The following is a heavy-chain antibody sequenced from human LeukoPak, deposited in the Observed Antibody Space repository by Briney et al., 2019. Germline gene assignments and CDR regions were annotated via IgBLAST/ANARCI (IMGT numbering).Heavy chain of an antibody. V-gene: IGHV1-46*01. Sequence: ASVKVSCKASGYTFTSYYMHWLRQAPEQGLEWMGIINPSGGSTSYAQKFQGRVTMTRDTSTSTVYMELSSLRSEDTAVYYCARVRGSSWPTYYFDYWGQGTLVTVSS. D-gene: IGHD6-13*01. CDR2: INPSGGST. J-gene: IGHJ4*02. CDR1: GYTFTSYY. CDR3: ARVRGSSWPTYYFDY.